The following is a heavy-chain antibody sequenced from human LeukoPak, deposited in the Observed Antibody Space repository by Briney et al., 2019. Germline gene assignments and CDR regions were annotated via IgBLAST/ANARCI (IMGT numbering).Heavy chain of an antibody. CDR3: ATCSSSSRYYYYYMDV. J-gene: IGHJ6*03. Sequence: PSETLSLTCTVSGGSISSSSYYWGWIPQPPGKGLERIGSIYYSGSTSYNPSLKSRVTISVATSKNQFSLKLSSVTAADTAVYYCATCSSSSRYYYYYMDVWGKGTTVTVSS. CDR2: IYYSGST. CDR1: GGSISSSSYY. V-gene: IGHV4-39*07. D-gene: IGHD6-6*01.